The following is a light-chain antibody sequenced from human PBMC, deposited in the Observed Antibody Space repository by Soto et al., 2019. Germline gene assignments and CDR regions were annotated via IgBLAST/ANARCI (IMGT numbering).Light chain of an antibody. V-gene: IGKV1-5*01. CDR3: QQYNSYPYT. J-gene: IGKJ5*01. CDR2: DAS. Sequence: DIQMTQSPSTLSASVGDRVTINCRASQSISSWLAWYQQKPGKAPKLLIYDASSLESGVPSRFSGSGSGTEFTLTFSSLQPDDFATYYCQQYNSYPYTFGQGTRLEIK. CDR1: QSISSW.